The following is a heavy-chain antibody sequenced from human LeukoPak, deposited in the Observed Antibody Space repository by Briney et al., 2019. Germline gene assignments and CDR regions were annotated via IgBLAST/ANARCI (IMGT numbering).Heavy chain of an antibody. CDR1: GFTSSSYW. CDR3: ARDFFSGWYDHDAFDI. J-gene: IGHJ3*02. D-gene: IGHD6-19*01. Sequence: GGSLRLSCAASGFTSSSYWMSWVRQAPGKGLEWVANIKQDGSEKYYVDSVKGRFTISRDNAKNSLYLQMNSLRAEDTAVYYCARDFFSGWYDHDAFDIWGQGTMVTVSS. V-gene: IGHV3-7*01. CDR2: IKQDGSEK.